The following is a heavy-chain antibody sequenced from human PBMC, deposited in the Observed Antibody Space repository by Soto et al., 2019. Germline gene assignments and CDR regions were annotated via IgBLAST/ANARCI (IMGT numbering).Heavy chain of an antibody. V-gene: IGHV3-9*01. Sequence: EVQLVESGGGLVQPGRSLRLSCAASGFTFDDYAMHWVRQAPGKGLEWVSGISWNSGSIGYADSVKGRFTISRDNAKNSLYLQTESLRAEDTALYYCATVGGYSYGYGGYDYWGQGTLVTVSS. J-gene: IGHJ4*02. CDR2: ISWNSGSI. CDR1: GFTFDDYA. CDR3: ATVGGYSYGYGGYDY. D-gene: IGHD5-18*01.